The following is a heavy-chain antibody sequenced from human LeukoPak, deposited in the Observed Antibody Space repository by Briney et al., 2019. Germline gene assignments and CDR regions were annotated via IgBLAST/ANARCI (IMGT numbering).Heavy chain of an antibody. J-gene: IGHJ4*02. V-gene: IGHV3-21*01. CDR2: ISSSSSYI. CDR3: ARGYCSGDSCYGMVAY. Sequence: GGSLRLSCAASGFTFSSYSMNWVRQAPGKWLEWVSSISSSSSYIYYADSVEGRFTISRDNAKNSLYLQMNSLRVEDTAVYYRARGYCSGDSCYGMVAYWGQGTLVTVYS. CDR1: GFTFSSYS. D-gene: IGHD2-15*01.